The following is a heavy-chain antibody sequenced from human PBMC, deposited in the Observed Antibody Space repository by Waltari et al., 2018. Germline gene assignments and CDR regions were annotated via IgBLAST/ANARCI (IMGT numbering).Heavy chain of an antibody. CDR2: ISDAGGII. V-gene: IGHV3-23*01. D-gene: IGHD7-27*01. Sequence: EVQLLESGGDLVQPGGSLRLSCAASGFSFSTYVMNWVRQAPGKGLEWVSSISDAGGIINYADSVKGRFTISRDNSKNTLYLQMNSLRVEDTAVYYCARGSGVDSWGQGTLVTVSS. J-gene: IGHJ4*02. CDR3: ARGSGVDS. CDR1: GFSFSTYV.